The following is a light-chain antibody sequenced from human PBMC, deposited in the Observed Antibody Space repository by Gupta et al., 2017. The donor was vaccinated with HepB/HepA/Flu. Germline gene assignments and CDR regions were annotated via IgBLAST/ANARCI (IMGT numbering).Light chain of an antibody. V-gene: IGLV2-14*03. CDR3: SSDTISSIWV. CDR1: SSDVGANDY. Sequence: QSALTQPASVSGSPGQSVTISCTGTSSDVGANDYVSWYQQHPGKAPKLIIYDVSVRPSGISHRLSGSRSGNTASLTISGLQAEDEADYYCSSDTISSIWVFGGGTKVTVL. J-gene: IGLJ3*02. CDR2: DVS.